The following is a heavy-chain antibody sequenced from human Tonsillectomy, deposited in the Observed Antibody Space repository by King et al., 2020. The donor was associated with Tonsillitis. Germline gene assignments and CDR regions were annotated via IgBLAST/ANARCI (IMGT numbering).Heavy chain of an antibody. CDR3: ARRATGIVVVPATGDAFDI. V-gene: IGHV4-39*01. J-gene: IGHJ3*02. D-gene: IGHD2-2*01. CDR2: IYYSGST. Sequence: LQLQESGPGLVKPSETLSLTCKVSGGSISSSSYFWDWIRQPPGKGLEWIGSIYYSGSTYYNPSLKSRVTISVDTSKNQFSLKLSSVTAADTAVYYCARRATGIVVVPATGDAFDIWGQGTMVTVSS. CDR1: GGSISSSSYF.